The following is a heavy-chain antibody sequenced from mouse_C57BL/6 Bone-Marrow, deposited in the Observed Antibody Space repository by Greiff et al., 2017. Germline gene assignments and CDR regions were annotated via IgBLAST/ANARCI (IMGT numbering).Heavy chain of an antibody. J-gene: IGHJ1*03. V-gene: IGHV1-85*01. D-gene: IGHD1-1*01. CDR1: GYTFTSYD. CDR2: IYPRDGST. Sequence: VQRVESGPELVKPGASVKLSCKASGYTFTSYDINWVKQRPGQGLEWIGWIYPRDGSTTYNEKFKGKATLTVDKSSSNAYMELHSLTSEDSAVYFCARDYGSCYWYFDVWGTGTTVTVSS. CDR3: ARDYGSCYWYFDV.